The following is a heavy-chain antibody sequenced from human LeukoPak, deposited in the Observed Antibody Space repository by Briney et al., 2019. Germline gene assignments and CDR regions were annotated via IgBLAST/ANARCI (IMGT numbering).Heavy chain of an antibody. J-gene: IGHJ4*02. CDR3: ASRAGKPGNTPWCFDY. D-gene: IGHD1-7*01. V-gene: IGHV3-7*01. CDR1: GFTFTNYW. CDR2: IRPDGSET. Sequence: GGSLRLSCAASGFTFTNYWMTWVRQAPGKGPEWVANIRPDGSETNYVDSVRGRFTIARDNTKNSLYLQMTSLRGEDTAVYYCASRAGKPGNTPWCFDYWGQGALVTVSS.